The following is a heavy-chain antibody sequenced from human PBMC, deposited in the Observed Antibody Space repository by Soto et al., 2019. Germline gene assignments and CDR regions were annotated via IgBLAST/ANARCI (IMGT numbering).Heavy chain of an antibody. V-gene: IGHV3-30-3*01. D-gene: IGHD6-19*01. CDR1: GFTFSNYW. CDR3: AREGYGSGWAGVFDI. CDR2: ISVDGGSQ. Sequence: QAQLVESGGGVVQPGRSLRLSCAASGFTFSNYWMHWVRQAPGKGLEWVAGISVDGGSQHYPDAVKGRITVSRDNSKNTLYLEMKAEDTAVYYCAREGYGSGWAGVFDIWGQGTMVTVSS. J-gene: IGHJ3*02.